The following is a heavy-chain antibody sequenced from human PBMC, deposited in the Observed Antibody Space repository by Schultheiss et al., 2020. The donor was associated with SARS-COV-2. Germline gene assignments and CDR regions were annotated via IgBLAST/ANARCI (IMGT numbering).Heavy chain of an antibody. Sequence: SQTLSLTCAISGDSVSSNSAAWNWIRQSPSRGLEWLGRTYYRSKWYNDYAVSVKSRITINPDTSKNQFFLKLSSVTAADTAVYYCARVPDYYDSSGYYGYYYYYYGMDVWGQGTTVTVSS. D-gene: IGHD3-22*01. CDR1: GDSVSSNSAA. CDR3: ARVPDYYDSSGYYGYYYYYYGMDV. V-gene: IGHV6-1*01. J-gene: IGHJ6*02. CDR2: TYYRSKWYN.